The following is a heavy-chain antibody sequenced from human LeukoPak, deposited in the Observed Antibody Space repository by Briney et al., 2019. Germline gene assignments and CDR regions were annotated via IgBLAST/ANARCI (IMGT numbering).Heavy chain of an antibody. CDR2: MNPNSGGT. J-gene: IGHJ4*02. CDR3: ASEGSSGWYDY. D-gene: IGHD6-19*01. Sequence: GASVKVSCKASGYTFTSYDINWVRQATGQGLEWMGWMNPNSGGTNYAQKFQGRVTMTRDTSISTAYMELSRLRSDDTAVYYCASEGSSGWYDYWGQGTLVTVSS. CDR1: GYTFTSYD. V-gene: IGHV1-2*02.